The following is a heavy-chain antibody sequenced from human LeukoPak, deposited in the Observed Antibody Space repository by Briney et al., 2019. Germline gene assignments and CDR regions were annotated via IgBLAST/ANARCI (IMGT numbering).Heavy chain of an antibody. J-gene: IGHJ4*02. Sequence: SSETLSLTCTVSGGSISSYYWSWIRQPPGKGLEWIGYIYYSGSTNYNPSLKSRVTISVDTSKNQFSLKLSSVTAADTAVYYCARVGVEARYYYDSSGYQLIFDYWGQGTLVTVSS. D-gene: IGHD3-22*01. V-gene: IGHV4-59*01. CDR2: IYYSGST. CDR1: GGSISSYY. CDR3: ARVGVEARYYYDSSGYQLIFDY.